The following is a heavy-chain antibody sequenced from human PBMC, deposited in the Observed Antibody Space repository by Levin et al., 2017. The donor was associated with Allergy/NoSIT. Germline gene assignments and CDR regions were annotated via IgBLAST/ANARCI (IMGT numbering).Heavy chain of an antibody. CDR1: GFTFDDYG. CDR3: ARERVGAKVGRWGFDY. CDR2: INWNGGST. D-gene: IGHD1-26*01. Sequence: GESLKISCAASGFTFDDYGMSWVRQAPGKGLEWVSGINWNGGSTGYADSVKGRFTISRDNAKNSLYLQMNSLRAEDTALYHCARERVGAKVGRWGFDYWGQGTLVTVSS. V-gene: IGHV3-20*01. J-gene: IGHJ4*02.